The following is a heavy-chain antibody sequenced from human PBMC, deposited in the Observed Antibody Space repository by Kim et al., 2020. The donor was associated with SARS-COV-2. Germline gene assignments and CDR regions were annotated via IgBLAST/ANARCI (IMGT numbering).Heavy chain of an antibody. CDR3: ASNKDTAMDVYYYYGMDV. CDR2: ITPFNGNT. J-gene: IGHJ6*02. Sequence: SVKVSCKASGYTFTYRYLHWVRQAPGQALEWMGWITPFNGNTNYAQKFQDRVTITRDRSMSTAYMELSSLRSEDTAMYYCASNKDTAMDVYYYYGMDVWGQGTTVTVSS. CDR1: GYTFTYRY. V-gene: IGHV1-45*02. D-gene: IGHD5-18*01.